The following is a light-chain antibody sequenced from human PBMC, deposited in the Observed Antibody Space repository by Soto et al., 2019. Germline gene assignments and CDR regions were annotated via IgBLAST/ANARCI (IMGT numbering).Light chain of an antibody. CDR3: ASCAGSRTYV. CDR2: EVT. V-gene: IGLV2-23*02. Sequence: QSALTQPASVSGSPGQSVTISCSGSDIGNYNLVSWYQHLPGRAPKLLIFEVTMRPSGISDRFSGSKSASTASLTISGLQAEDEGDYYCASCAGSRTYVFGSGTKV. J-gene: IGLJ1*01. CDR1: SDIGNYNL.